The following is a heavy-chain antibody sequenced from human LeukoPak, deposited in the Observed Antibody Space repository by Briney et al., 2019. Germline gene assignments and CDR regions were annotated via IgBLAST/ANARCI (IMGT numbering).Heavy chain of an antibody. CDR2: ISYSGST. J-gene: IGHJ6*03. D-gene: IGHD3-10*01. CDR1: GDSISNYF. CDR3: ARAAGDSPPYYYYMDV. Sequence: PSETLSLTCTVSGDSISNYFWSLIRQPPGKGLEWIGYISYSGSTNYSPSLKSRVTMSVDTSKNQFSLKLSSVTAADTAVYYCARAAGDSPPYYYYMDVWGKGTTVTVSS. V-gene: IGHV4-59*01.